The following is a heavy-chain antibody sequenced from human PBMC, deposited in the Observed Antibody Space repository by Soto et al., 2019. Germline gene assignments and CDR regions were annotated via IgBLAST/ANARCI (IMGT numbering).Heavy chain of an antibody. CDR2: IYYSGST. CDR1: GGSISSGDYY. Sequence: QVQLQESGPGLVKPSQTLSLTCTVSGGSISSGDYYWSWIRQPPGKGLEWIGYIYYSGSTYYNPSLQSRVTISVDTSKNRFSLKLSSGTAAGTAVYYCARVRGGGADAFDIWGQGTMVTVSS. D-gene: IGHD3-16*01. V-gene: IGHV4-30-4*01. CDR3: ARVRGGGADAFDI. J-gene: IGHJ3*02.